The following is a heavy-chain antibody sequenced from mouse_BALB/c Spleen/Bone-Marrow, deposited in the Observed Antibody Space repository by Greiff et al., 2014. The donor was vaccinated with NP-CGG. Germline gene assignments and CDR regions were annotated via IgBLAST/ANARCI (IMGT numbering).Heavy chain of an antibody. J-gene: IGHJ2*01. CDR2: IYPGDGDT. CDR3: ARNSYYGSSYNYFDY. V-gene: IGHV1-82*01. D-gene: IGHD1-1*01. Sequence: LQESGPELVKPGASVKISCKASGYAFSSSWMNWVKQRPGQGLEWIGRIYPGDGDTNYNGKFKGKATLTADKSSSTAYMQLSSLTSVDSAVYFCARNSYYGSSYNYFDYWGQGTTLTVSS. CDR1: GYAFSSSW.